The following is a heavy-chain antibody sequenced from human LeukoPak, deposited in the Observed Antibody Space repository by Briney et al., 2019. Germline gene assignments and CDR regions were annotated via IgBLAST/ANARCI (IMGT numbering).Heavy chain of an antibody. CDR1: GYTFTSYD. Sequence: GASVKVSYKASGYTFTSYDINWVRQATGQGLEWMGWMNPNSGNTGYAQKFQGRVTMTRNTSISTAYMELSSLRSEDTAVYYCARVRYFDCLLYHYYGMDVWGQGTTVTVSS. CDR3: ARVRYFDCLLYHYYGMDV. D-gene: IGHD3-9*01. V-gene: IGHV1-8*01. CDR2: MNPNSGNT. J-gene: IGHJ6*02.